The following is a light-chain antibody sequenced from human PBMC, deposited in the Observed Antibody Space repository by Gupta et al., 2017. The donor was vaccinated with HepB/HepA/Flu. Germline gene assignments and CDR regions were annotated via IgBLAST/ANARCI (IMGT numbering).Light chain of an antibody. V-gene: IGLV1-44*01. Sequence: QSVLTQPPSASGTPGQRVTISCSGSRSNMGRNIVNWYQQLPGMAPKLLIFSDDQRPSGVPDRFSGSKSGTSASLAISGLQSEDEADYYCTSWDDSLNGWVFGGGTKLTVL. CDR1: RSNMGRNI. CDR3: TSWDDSLNGWV. CDR2: SDD. J-gene: IGLJ3*02.